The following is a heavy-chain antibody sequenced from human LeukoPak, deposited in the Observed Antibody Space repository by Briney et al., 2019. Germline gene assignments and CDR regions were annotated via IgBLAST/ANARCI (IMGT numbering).Heavy chain of an antibody. J-gene: IGHJ4*02. Sequence: GGSLRLSCEASGFTFSTYVMNWVRQAPGKGLEWVSYISVSGSILYYADSVKGRFTISRDNAKSSLFLQMSSLRAEDTAVYYCARVTISGSYYPDYWGQGTLVTVSS. V-gene: IGHV3-48*01. CDR1: GFTFSTYV. CDR2: ISVSGSIL. D-gene: IGHD3-10*01. CDR3: ARVTISGSYYPDY.